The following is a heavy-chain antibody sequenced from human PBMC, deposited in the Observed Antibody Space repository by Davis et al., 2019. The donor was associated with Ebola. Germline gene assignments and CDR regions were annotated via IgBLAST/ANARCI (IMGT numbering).Heavy chain of an antibody. CDR3: ARDADYYDSNGYSHYCDY. CDR2: ISSSSSYI. D-gene: IGHD3-22*01. CDR1: GFTFSRYT. J-gene: IGHJ4*02. V-gene: IGHV3-21*01. Sequence: SLNISCAASGFTFSRYTMNWVRQAPGKGLEWVSSISSSSSYIYYADSVKGRFTISSDNAKNSLYLQMNSLRAEDTAVYYCARDADYYDSNGYSHYCDYWGQGTLVTVSS.